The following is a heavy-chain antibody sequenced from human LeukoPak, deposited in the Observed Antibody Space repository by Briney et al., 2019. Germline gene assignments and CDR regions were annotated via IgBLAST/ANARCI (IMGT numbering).Heavy chain of an antibody. CDR2: MRYDATKK. CDR1: GFNFSNFG. D-gene: IGHD3-3*01. Sequence: GGSLRLSCAASGFNFSNFGIHWVRQAPGKGLEWVAFMRYDATKKYYADSVKGRFTISRDNAKNSLYLQMNSLRAEDTAVYYCARVSRIATTGHFDFWGQGTLVTVSS. V-gene: IGHV3-30*02. CDR3: ARVSRIATTGHFDF. J-gene: IGHJ4*02.